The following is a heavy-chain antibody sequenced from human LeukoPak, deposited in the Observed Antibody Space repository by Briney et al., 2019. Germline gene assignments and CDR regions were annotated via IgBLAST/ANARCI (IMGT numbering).Heavy chain of an antibody. CDR3: AREVGGYDSSGFYRPFDY. CDR1: GDSVSSNSAA. V-gene: IGHV6-1*01. D-gene: IGHD3-22*01. Sequence: SQTLSLTCAISGDSVSSNSAAWNWIRQSPSRGLEWLGRTYYRSKWYNDYAVSVKSRITINPDTSKNQFSLQLNSVTPEDTAVYYCAREVGGYDSSGFYRPFDYWGQGTLVTVSS. J-gene: IGHJ4*02. CDR2: TYYRSKWYN.